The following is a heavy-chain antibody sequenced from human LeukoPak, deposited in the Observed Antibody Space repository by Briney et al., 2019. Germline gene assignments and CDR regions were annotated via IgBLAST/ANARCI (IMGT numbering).Heavy chain of an antibody. J-gene: IGHJ5*02. CDR1: GHTFTGYY. CDR3: ARGIAAAGTSDKPFDP. V-gene: IGHV1-2*02. Sequence: ASVKVSCKASGHTFTGYYMHWVRQAPGQGLEWMGWINPNSGGTNYAQKFQGRVTMTRDTSISTAYMELSRLRSDDTAVYYCARGIAAAGTSDKPFDPWGQGTLVTVSS. CDR2: INPNSGGT. D-gene: IGHD6-13*01.